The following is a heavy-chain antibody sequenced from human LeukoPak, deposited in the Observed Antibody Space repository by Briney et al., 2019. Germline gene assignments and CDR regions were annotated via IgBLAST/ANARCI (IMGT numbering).Heavy chain of an antibody. CDR2: IYHSGST. CDR3: ARRPVGGAAGIGWFDP. D-gene: IGHD6-13*01. J-gene: IGHJ5*02. CDR1: GYSISSGYY. V-gene: IGHV4-38-2*01. Sequence: SETLSLTCAVSGYSISSGYYWGWIRPPPGKGLEWISSIYHSGSTYYNPSLKSRVTISVDTSKNQFSLKLSSVTAADTAVYYCARRPVGGAAGIGWFDPWGQGTLVTVSS.